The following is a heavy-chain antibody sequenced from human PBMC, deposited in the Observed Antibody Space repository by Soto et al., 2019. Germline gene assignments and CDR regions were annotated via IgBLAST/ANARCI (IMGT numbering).Heavy chain of an antibody. CDR1: GFTFSSYA. D-gene: IGHD4-4*01. V-gene: IGHV3-23*01. CDR3: AKQRRVTVTTRGDAFDI. CDR2: ISGSGGST. Sequence: EVQLLESGGGLVQPGGSLRLSCAASGFTFSSYAMSWVRQAPGKGLEWVSAISGSGGSTYYADSVKGRFTISRDNSKNTLYLQMNSLRAEDTAVYYCAKQRRVTVTTRGDAFDIWGQGTMVTVSS. J-gene: IGHJ3*02.